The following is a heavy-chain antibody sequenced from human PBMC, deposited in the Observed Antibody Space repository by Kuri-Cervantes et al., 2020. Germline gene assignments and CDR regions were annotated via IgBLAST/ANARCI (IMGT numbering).Heavy chain of an antibody. CDR3: ARDVTIFGVVRLTYYYGMDV. Sequence: GGSLRLSCAASGLTFSNFAMSWVRQAPGKGLEWVSTISNNGGSTYYADSVKGRFTISRDNSKNTLSLQMDSLRAEDTAVHYCARDVTIFGVVRLTYYYGMDVWGQGTTVTVSS. V-gene: IGHV3-23*01. CDR2: ISNNGGST. CDR1: GLTFSNFA. J-gene: IGHJ6*02. D-gene: IGHD3-3*01.